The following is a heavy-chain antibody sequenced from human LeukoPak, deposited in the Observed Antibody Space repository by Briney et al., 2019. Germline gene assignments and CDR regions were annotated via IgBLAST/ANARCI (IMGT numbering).Heavy chain of an antibody. Sequence: GGSLRLSCTASAFTFSSYWMHWVRQAPGKGLVWVSHINSGGSSTSYADSVKGRFTISRDNAKNALYLQMNSLRAEDTAVYYCARDRYSSAWYEEWGQGTLVTVSS. CDR1: AFTFSSYW. D-gene: IGHD6-19*01. CDR2: INSGGSST. V-gene: IGHV3-74*01. J-gene: IGHJ4*02. CDR3: ARDRYSSAWYEE.